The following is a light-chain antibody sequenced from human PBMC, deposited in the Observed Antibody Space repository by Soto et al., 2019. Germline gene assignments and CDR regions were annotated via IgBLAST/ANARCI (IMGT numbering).Light chain of an antibody. Sequence: EIVLTQSPGTLSLSLGESATLSCRASQSVNSGYVGWYQQKPGQAPRLLIDGASSRATGIPDRFSGTGSGTYFTLTISRLEPDYFAVYYCQHYGNSPLTFGQGTKLEIK. CDR2: GAS. CDR3: QHYGNSPLT. V-gene: IGKV3-20*01. CDR1: QSVNSGY. J-gene: IGKJ2*01.